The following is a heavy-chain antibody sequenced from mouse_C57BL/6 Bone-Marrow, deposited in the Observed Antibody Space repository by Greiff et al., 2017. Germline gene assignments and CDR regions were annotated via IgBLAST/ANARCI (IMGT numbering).Heavy chain of an antibody. V-gene: IGHV1-64*01. CDR2: IHPNSGST. CDR1: GYTFTSYW. J-gene: IGHJ3*01. D-gene: IGHD1-1*01. CDR3: ANYYGSSYDLFAY. Sequence: QVQLKQPGAELVKPGASVKLSCKASGYTFTSYWMHWVKQRPGQGLEWIGMIHPNSGSTNYNEKFKSKATLTVDKSSSTAYMQLSSLTSEDSAVYYCANYYGSSYDLFAYWGQGTLVTVSA.